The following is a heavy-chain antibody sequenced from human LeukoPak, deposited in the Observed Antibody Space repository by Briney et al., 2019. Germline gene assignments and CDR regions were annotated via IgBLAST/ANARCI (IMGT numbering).Heavy chain of an antibody. D-gene: IGHD1-1*01. CDR1: GGSISNYY. V-gene: IGHV4-59*01. Sequence: SETLSLTCTVSGGSISNYYWSWIRQPPGKGLEWIGYIYYSGSTNYNPSLKSRVTISVDTSKNQFSLKLSSVTAADTAVYYCARVATGTVYYYYGMDVWGQGTTVTVSS. CDR3: ARVATGTVYYYYGMDV. CDR2: IYYSGST. J-gene: IGHJ6*02.